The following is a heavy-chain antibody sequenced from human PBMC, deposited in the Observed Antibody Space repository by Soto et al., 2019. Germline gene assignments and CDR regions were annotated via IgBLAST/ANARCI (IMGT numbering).Heavy chain of an antibody. D-gene: IGHD1-26*01. CDR3: AFPRGGGFSLPFDY. CDR1: GFTFSGSA. Sequence: GGSLRLSCAASGFTFSGSAMHWVRQASGKGLEWVGRIRSKANSYATAYAASVKGRFTISRDDSKNTAYLQMNSLKTEDTAVYYCAFPRGGGFSLPFDYWGQGTLVTVSS. J-gene: IGHJ4*02. CDR2: IRSKANSYAT. V-gene: IGHV3-73*01.